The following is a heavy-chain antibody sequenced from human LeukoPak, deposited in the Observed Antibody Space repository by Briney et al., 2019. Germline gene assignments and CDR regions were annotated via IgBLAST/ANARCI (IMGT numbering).Heavy chain of an antibody. V-gene: IGHV3-30*02. CDR3: ARDHPPYYYDSSAPT. J-gene: IGHJ4*02. D-gene: IGHD3-22*01. CDR1: GFTFSNYG. Sequence: GGSLRLSCAASGFTFSNYGMHWVRQAPGRGLEWVAFIRSDGSNKYYTDPVKGRFTISRDNSKNTLYLQMNSLGAEDTAVYYCARDHPPYYYDSSAPTWGQGTLVTVSS. CDR2: IRSDGSNK.